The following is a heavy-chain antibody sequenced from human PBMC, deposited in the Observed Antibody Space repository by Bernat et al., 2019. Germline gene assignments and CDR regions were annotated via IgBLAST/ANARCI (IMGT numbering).Heavy chain of an antibody. Sequence: QIQLVQSGPELKKPGETVKISCKASGYTFTTYGMSWVKQAPGKGLKWMGWINTYSGVPTYADDFKGRFAFSLETSASTAYLQINNLKNEDTATYFCARWGTFAYWGQGTLVTVS. D-gene: IGHD1-1*01. CDR1: GYTFTTYG. CDR3: ARWGTFAY. CDR2: INTYSGVP. J-gene: IGHJ4*03. V-gene: IGHV7-81*01.